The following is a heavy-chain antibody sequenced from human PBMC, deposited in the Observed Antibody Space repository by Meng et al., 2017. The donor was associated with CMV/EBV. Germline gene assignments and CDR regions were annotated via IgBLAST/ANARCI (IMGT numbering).Heavy chain of an antibody. Sequence: GESLKISCAASGFTFSSYWMSWVRQAPGKGLEWVANIKQDGSEKYYVDSVKGRFTISRDNAKNSLYLQMNSLRAEDTAVYYCARGYCTNGVCYQRGGNDYWGQGTLVTVSS. J-gene: IGHJ4*02. V-gene: IGHV3-7*01. CDR3: ARGYCTNGVCYQRGGNDY. CDR2: IKQDGSEK. D-gene: IGHD2-8*01. CDR1: GFTFSSYW.